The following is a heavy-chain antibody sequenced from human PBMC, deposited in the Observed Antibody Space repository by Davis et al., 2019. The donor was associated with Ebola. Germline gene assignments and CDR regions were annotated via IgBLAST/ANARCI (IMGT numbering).Heavy chain of an antibody. CDR3: ARAGGSYYGAFDY. V-gene: IGHV4-34*01. D-gene: IGHD1-26*01. CDR2: INHSGST. J-gene: IGHJ4*02. CDR1: GGSFSGYY. Sequence: GSLRLSCAVYGGSFSGYYWSWIRQPPGKGLEWIGEINHSGSTNYNPSLKSRVTISVDTSKNQFSLKLSSVTAADTAVYYCARAGGSYYGAFDYWGQGTLVTVSS.